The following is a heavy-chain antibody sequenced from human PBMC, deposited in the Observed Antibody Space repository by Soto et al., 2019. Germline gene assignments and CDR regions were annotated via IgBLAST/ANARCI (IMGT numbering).Heavy chain of an antibody. CDR1: GGSISSGGYS. D-gene: IGHD6-6*01. CDR3: ASGSHVPHY. CDR2: ISHSGST. V-gene: IGHV4-30-2*01. J-gene: IGHJ4*02. Sequence: QLQLQESGSGLVKPSQTLSLTCAVSGGSISSGGYSWSWIRQPPGKGLEWIGYISHSGSTYYNPSIKSRVTISVDRSKNHFSLKLSSVTAADTAVYFCASGSHVPHYWGQGTLVTVSS.